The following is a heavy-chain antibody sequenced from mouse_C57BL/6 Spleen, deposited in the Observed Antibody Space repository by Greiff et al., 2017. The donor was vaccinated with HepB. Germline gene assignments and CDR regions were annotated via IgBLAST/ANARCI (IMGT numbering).Heavy chain of an antibody. CDR3: AIPELAWFAY. J-gene: IGHJ3*01. Sequence: EVKLMESGGGLVKPGGSLKLSCAASGFTFSSYAMSWVSQTPEKRLEWVATISDGGSYTYYPDNVKGRFTISRDNAKNNLYLQMSHLKSEDTAMYYCAIPELAWFAYWGQGTLVTVSA. V-gene: IGHV5-4*03. CDR1: GFTFSSYA. D-gene: IGHD4-1*01. CDR2: ISDGGSYT.